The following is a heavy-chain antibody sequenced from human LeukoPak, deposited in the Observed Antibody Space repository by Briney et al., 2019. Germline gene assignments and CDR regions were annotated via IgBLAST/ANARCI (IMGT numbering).Heavy chain of an antibody. V-gene: IGHV3-30*02. CDR3: ASRGYTYGQYYMDV. CDR2: IRYDGGHR. D-gene: IGHD5-18*01. CDR1: GFTFSDYY. J-gene: IGHJ6*03. Sequence: GGSLRLSCAASGFTFSDYYMSWIRQAPGKGLEWVASIRYDGGHRYYADSLKGRFTISRDNSKNTVYLQMNSLRGEDTAVYYCASRGYTYGQYYMDVWGKGTTVTISS.